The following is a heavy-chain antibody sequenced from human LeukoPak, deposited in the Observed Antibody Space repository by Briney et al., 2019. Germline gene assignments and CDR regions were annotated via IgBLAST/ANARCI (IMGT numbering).Heavy chain of an antibody. CDR1: GFTFSSYG. CDR2: IKQDGSEK. D-gene: IGHD3-10*01. CDR3: ARAQLLAAPYYYYMDV. J-gene: IGHJ6*03. V-gene: IGHV3-7*01. Sequence: PGGSLRLSCAASGFTFSSYGMSWVRQAPGKGLEWVANIKQDGSEKYYVDSVKGRFTISRDNAKNSLYLQMNSLRAEDTAVYYCARAQLLAAPYYYYMDVWGKGTTVTVSS.